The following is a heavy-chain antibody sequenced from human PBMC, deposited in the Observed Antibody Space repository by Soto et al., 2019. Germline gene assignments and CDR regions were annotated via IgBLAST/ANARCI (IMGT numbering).Heavy chain of an antibody. D-gene: IGHD6-6*01. V-gene: IGHV4-34*01. CDR3: ARSMYSTSAQLYYGMDV. CDR2: INHSGST. CDR1: GGSFSGYY. J-gene: IGHJ6*02. Sequence: SETLSLTCAVYGGSFSGYYWSWIRQPPGKGLEWIGEINHSGSTNYNPSLKSRVTISVDTSKNQFSLKLSSVTAADTAVYYCARSMYSTSAQLYYGMDVWGQGTTVTVS.